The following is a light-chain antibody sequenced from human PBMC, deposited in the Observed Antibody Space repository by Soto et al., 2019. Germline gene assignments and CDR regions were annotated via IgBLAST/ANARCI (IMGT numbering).Light chain of an antibody. Sequence: DIQMTQSPSSLSASVGDRVTITCRASQGISNYLAWYQQKPGKVPKLLIYAASTLQSGVPSRFSGSGSGTDFILTISSLQPEDVATYYCQKYNSALTFGGGTKVDIK. CDR3: QKYNSALT. CDR1: QGISNY. CDR2: AAS. V-gene: IGKV1-27*01. J-gene: IGKJ4*01.